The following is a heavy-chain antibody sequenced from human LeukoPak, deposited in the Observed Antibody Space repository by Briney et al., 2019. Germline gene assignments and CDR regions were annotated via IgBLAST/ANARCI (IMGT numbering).Heavy chain of an antibody. CDR1: GGPISSGDYY. CDR3: ARQTRWFDP. CDR2: IYYSGST. Sequence: NPSETLSLTCTVSGGPISSGDYYWSWLRQPPGKGLEWIGYIYYSGSTYYNPSLKSRVTISVDTSKNQFSLKLGSVTAADTAVYYCARQTRWFDPWGQGTLVTVSS. J-gene: IGHJ5*02. V-gene: IGHV4-30-4*01.